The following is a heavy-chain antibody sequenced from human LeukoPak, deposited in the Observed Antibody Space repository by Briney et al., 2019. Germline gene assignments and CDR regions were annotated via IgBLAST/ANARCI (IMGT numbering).Heavy chain of an antibody. J-gene: IGHJ3*02. CDR3: ARGDSGWGGGDAFHI. CDR1: GLTFSSYW. Sequence: GGSLRLSCAASGLTFSSYWMSWVRQAPGKGLEWVASIKQDGTETYYVDSVKGRFTISRDNAKNSLYLQMNSLRVGDTAMYYCARGDSGWGGGDAFHIWGQGTMVTVSS. CDR2: IKQDGTET. D-gene: IGHD3-10*01. V-gene: IGHV3-7*01.